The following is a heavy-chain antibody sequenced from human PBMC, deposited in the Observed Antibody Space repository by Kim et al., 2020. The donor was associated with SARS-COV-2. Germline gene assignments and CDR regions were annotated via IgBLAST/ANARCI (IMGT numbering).Heavy chain of an antibody. CDR1: GFTFDDYA. D-gene: IGHD6-13*01. Sequence: GGSLRLSCAASGFTFDDYAMHWVRQAPGKGLEWVSLISGDGGSIYYADSVKGRFTISRDNSKNSLYLQMNSLRTEDTALYYCAKDSSSWYTADMDYWGQGTLVTVSS. J-gene: IGHJ4*02. CDR3: AKDSSSWYTADMDY. V-gene: IGHV3-43*02. CDR2: ISGDGGSI.